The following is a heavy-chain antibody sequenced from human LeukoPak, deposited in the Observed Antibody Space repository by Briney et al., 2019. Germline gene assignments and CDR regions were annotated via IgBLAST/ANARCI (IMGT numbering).Heavy chain of an antibody. Sequence: SETLSLTCAVYGGSFSGYYWSWIRQPPGKGLEWIGEINHSGSTNYNPSLKSLVTISVDTSKNQFSLKLSSVPAADTAVYYCARQVTSSTQYCSGGSCYAYYYYYMDVWGKGTTVTVSS. CDR2: INHSGST. D-gene: IGHD2-15*01. V-gene: IGHV4-34*01. CDR3: ARQVTSSTQYCSGGSCYAYYYYYMDV. CDR1: GGSFSGYY. J-gene: IGHJ6*03.